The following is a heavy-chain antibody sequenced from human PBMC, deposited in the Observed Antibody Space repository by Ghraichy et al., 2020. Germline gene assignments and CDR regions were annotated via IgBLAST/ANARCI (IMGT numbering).Heavy chain of an antibody. J-gene: IGHJ3*01. CDR2: INPCGDT. Sequence: SETLSLTCAVYGGSFRGFYWSWIRQPPGKGLEWIGEINPCGDTNSHPSLKSLITISVDTSQSQFSLSLSSVIAADTAVSFCARVYSRQYLVRELDAFDLWGQGTMVTVSS. CDR3: ARVYSRQYLVRELDAFDL. CDR1: GGSFRGFY. D-gene: IGHD1-26*01. V-gene: IGHV4-34*01.